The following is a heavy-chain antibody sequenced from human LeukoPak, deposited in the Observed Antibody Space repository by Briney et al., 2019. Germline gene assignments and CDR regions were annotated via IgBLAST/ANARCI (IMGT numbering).Heavy chain of an antibody. CDR2: IIPIFGTA. V-gene: IGHV1-69*13. CDR1: GGTFSSYA. J-gene: IGHJ6*02. CDR3: ARARHYYYGMDV. Sequence: SVKVSCKASGGTFSSYAISWVRQAPGQGLEWMGGIIPIFGTANYAQKFQGRVTITANESTSTAYMELSSLRSEDTAVYYCARARHYYYGMDVWGQGTTVTVSS.